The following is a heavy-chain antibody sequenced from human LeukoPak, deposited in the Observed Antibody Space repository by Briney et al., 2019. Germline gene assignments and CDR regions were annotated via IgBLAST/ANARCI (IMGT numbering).Heavy chain of an antibody. D-gene: IGHD3-22*01. CDR3: ARDTYYYDSSGYYYVWFDP. V-gene: IGHV4-59*01. J-gene: IGHJ5*02. Sequence: SETLSLTCTVSGGSISSYYWSWIRQPPGKGLEWIGYIYYSGSTNYNPSLKSRVTISVDTSKNQFSLKLSSVTTADTAVYYCARDTYYYDSSGYYYVWFDPWGQGTLVTVSS. CDR2: IYYSGST. CDR1: GGSISSYY.